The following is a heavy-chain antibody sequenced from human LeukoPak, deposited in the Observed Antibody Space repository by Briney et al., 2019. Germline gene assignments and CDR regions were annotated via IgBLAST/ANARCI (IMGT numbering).Heavy chain of an antibody. D-gene: IGHD2-2*01. CDR2: IQAKAYGGTT. CDR3: TASDHRYCSSTSCHFDY. Sequence: GGSLRLSCTGAGFTFGDYGMSWVRQAPGKGLEWISLIQAKAYGGTTDYAASVKGRFTISRDDSKSIAYLQMNSLKTDDTAVYYCTASDHRYCSSTSCHFDYWGQGTLVTVSS. CDR1: GFTFGDYG. J-gene: IGHJ4*02. V-gene: IGHV3-49*04.